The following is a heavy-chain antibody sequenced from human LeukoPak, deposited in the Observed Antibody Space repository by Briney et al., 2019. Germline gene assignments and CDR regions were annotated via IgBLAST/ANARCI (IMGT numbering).Heavy chain of an antibody. D-gene: IGHD3/OR15-3a*01. CDR2: IYYSGNT. Sequence: SETLSLTCTVSGVSISSNNSYWGWIRQPPGKGLEWIGSIYYSGNTYYNASLKSQVSISIDTSKNQFSLRLTSVTAADTAVYYCARQTGSGLFILPGGQGTLVTVSS. CDR1: GVSISSNNSY. J-gene: IGHJ4*02. V-gene: IGHV4-39*01. CDR3: ARQTGSGLFILP.